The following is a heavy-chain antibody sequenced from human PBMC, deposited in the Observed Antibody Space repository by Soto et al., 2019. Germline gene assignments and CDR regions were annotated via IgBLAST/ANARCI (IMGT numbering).Heavy chain of an antibody. CDR2: IYSGGTI. D-gene: IGHD3-22*01. CDR1: GFTVSSNY. V-gene: IGHV3-66*01. J-gene: IGHJ5*02. CDR3: ARNGDSSDYRGWFDP. Sequence: EVQLVESGGGLVQPGGSLRLSCAASGFTVSSNYMSWVRQAPGKGLEWVSVIYSGGTIYYADTVKFRFTISRDNSKTTLSLQMNSLRAEDTAVYYCARNGDSSDYRGWFDPWGQGTLVTVSS.